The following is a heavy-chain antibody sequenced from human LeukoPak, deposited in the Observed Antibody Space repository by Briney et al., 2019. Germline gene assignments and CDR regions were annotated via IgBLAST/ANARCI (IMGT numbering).Heavy chain of an antibody. J-gene: IGHJ4*02. D-gene: IGHD3-22*01. CDR3: ARGYYGSSGYYSLYYFDY. CDR1: GYTFTSYG. Sequence: ASVKVSCKASGYTFTSYGISWVRQAPGQGLEWMGWISAYNGNTNYAQKLQGRVTMTTDTSTSTAYMVLRSLRSDDTAVYYCARGYYGSSGYYSLYYFDYWGQGTLVTVSS. CDR2: ISAYNGNT. V-gene: IGHV1-18*01.